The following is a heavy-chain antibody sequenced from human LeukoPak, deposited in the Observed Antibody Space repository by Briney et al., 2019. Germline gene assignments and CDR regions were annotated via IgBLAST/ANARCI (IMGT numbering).Heavy chain of an antibody. J-gene: IGHJ6*02. CDR1: GGTFSSYA. Sequence: GASVKVSCKASGGTFSSYAISWVRQAPGQGLEWMGGIIPIFGTANYAQKFQGRVTITADESTSTAYMELSSLRSEDTAVYYCARDNSWAVAATAYYGMDVWGQGTTVTVSS. CDR3: ARDNSWAVAATAYYGMDV. V-gene: IGHV1-69*13. CDR2: IIPIFGTA. D-gene: IGHD2-15*01.